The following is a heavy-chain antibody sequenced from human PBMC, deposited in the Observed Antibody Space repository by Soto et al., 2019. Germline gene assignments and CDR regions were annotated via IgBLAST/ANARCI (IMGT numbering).Heavy chain of an antibody. CDR3: ARDRGYCSGGSRYDWFDP. CDR2: IYYSGST. Sequence: SETLSLTCTVSGGSISSGDYYWSWIRQPPGKGLEWIGYIYYSGSTYYNPSLKSRVTISVDTSKNQFSLKLSSVTAADTAVYYCARDRGYCSGGSRYDWFDPWGQGTQVTVSS. D-gene: IGHD2-15*01. CDR1: GGSISSGDYY. V-gene: IGHV4-30-4*01. J-gene: IGHJ5*02.